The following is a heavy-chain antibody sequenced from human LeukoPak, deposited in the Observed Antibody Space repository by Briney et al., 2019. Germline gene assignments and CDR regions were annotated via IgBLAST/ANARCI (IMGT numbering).Heavy chain of an antibody. V-gene: IGHV3-30*18. CDR1: GVTFSSIV. Sequence: WGSLRLSCVASGVTFSSIVIQWVCQGPGKGVGWVAVISYDASNKYYADSVKCRFTISRDNSTNTLYLQIDRLRPEDTPLYYCAKSSSCGSCYSVGGCWFDPWGQGTLVTVSS. J-gene: IGHJ5*02. CDR2: ISYDASNK. CDR3: AKSSSCGSCYSVGGCWFDP. D-gene: IGHD2-15*01.